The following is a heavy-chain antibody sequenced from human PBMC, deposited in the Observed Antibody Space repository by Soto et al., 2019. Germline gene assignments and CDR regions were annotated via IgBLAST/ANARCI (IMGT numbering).Heavy chain of an antibody. CDR2: IYLGDSDT. J-gene: IGHJ6*02. V-gene: IGHV5-51*01. Sequence: GESLKISCKGSGYSFTSYWIGWVRQMPGKGLEWMGIIYLGDSDTRYSPSFQGQVTISADKSISTAYLQWRSLKASDTAMYYCARTSAAGKYYSGMAVWGQGTTVPVSS. CDR1: GYSFTSYW. D-gene: IGHD6-13*01. CDR3: ARTSAAGKYYSGMAV.